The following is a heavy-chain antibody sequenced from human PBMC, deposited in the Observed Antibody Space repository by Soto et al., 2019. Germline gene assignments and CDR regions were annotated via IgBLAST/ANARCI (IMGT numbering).Heavy chain of an antibody. CDR1: GFTLDIYG. CDR2: ISRSSSSI. Sequence: WGSLRLACAASGFTLDIYGMSWARQAPGKGLEWVSDISRSSSSIGYTDSVKGRFTVSRDNAKNSLYLQMNSLTAEDTAVYYCERPTYYYDSSGPPAYWGEGTLVTVSS. V-gene: IGHV3-48*01. J-gene: IGHJ4*02. CDR3: ERPTYYYDSSGPPAY. D-gene: IGHD3-22*01.